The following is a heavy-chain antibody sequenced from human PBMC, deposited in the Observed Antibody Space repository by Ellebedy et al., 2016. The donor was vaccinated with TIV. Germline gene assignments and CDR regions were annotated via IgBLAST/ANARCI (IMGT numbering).Heavy chain of an antibody. J-gene: IGHJ6*03. D-gene: IGHD1-14*01. CDR1: GDSISSSSVY. CDR3: ATFNQYYTYLGV. CDR2: ISNRDRT. V-gene: IGHV4-39*01. Sequence: SETLSLXXTVSGDSISSSSVYWVWIRQPPGTGLEWIGTISNRDRTDYNPSLKSRVFILVDASKNQFFLKLTSVTAADTAVYYCATFNQYYTYLGVWGKGTTVTVSS.